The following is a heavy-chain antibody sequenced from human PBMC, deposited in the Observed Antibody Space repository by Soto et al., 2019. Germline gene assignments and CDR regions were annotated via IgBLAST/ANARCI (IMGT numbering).Heavy chain of an antibody. CDR1: GGSISSYY. CDR2: IYYSGST. J-gene: IGHJ4*02. Sequence: SETLSLTCTVSGGSISSYYWGWIRQPPGKGLEWIGYIYYSGSTNYNPSLKSRVTISVDTSKNQFSLKLSSVTAADTAVYYCARSSQYSYDSSEGNFDSWGRGTLVTVS. CDR3: ARSSQYSYDSSEGNFDS. V-gene: IGHV4-59*08. D-gene: IGHD3-22*01.